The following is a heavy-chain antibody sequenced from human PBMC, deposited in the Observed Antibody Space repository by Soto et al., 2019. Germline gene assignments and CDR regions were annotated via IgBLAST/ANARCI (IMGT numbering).Heavy chain of an antibody. CDR1: GGTFSSYA. Sequence: QVQLVQSGAEVKKPGSSVKVSCKASGGTFSSYAISWVRQAPGQGLEWMGGIIPIFGTANYAQKFQGRVTITADESTTAAYKELSSLRSEDTAVYYCARDPSSSSYYYYGMDVWGQGTTVTVSS. CDR3: ARDPSSSSYYYYGMDV. D-gene: IGHD6-6*01. V-gene: IGHV1-69*01. CDR2: IIPIFGTA. J-gene: IGHJ6*02.